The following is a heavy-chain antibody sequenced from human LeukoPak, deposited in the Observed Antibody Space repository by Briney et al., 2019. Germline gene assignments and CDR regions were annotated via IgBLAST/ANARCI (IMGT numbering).Heavy chain of an antibody. CDR2: ISGSGGST. CDR1: GFTFSSYA. CDR3: AKDRGVAGVFDY. D-gene: IGHD3-10*01. Sequence: GGSLRLSCVASGFTFSSYAMTWVRQAPGKGLEWVSAISGSGGSTYYADSVKGRFTISRDNSKNTLYLQMNSLRAEDTAVYYCAKDRGVAGVFDYWGQGTLVTVSS. V-gene: IGHV3-23*01. J-gene: IGHJ4*02.